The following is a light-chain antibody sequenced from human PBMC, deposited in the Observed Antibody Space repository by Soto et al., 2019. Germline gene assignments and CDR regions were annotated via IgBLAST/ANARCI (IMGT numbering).Light chain of an antibody. CDR1: QTISSW. CDR3: QQYNSYPWT. Sequence: DIQMTKSPSTLSGSVGDRVTITCRASQTISSWLAWYQQKTGKAPKILIYKASTLKSGVPSRFSGSGSRTEFTLTISSLQPDDFATDYCQQYNSYPWTFGQGTKVDIK. J-gene: IGKJ1*01. V-gene: IGKV1-5*03. CDR2: KAS.